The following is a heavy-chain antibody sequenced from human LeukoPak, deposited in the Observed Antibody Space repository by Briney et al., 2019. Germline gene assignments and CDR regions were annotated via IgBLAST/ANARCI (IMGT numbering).Heavy chain of an antibody. CDR1: GYSFTSHW. V-gene: IGHV5-51*01. J-gene: IGHJ5*02. CDR2: IYPGDSDT. Sequence: GESLKISCKGSGYSFTSHWIGWVRQMPGKGLEWMGIIYPGDSDTRYSPSFQGQVTISADKSISTAYLQWSSLKASDTAMYYCAREYSSGWTGGNWFDPWGQGTLVTVSS. D-gene: IGHD6-19*01. CDR3: AREYSSGWTGGNWFDP.